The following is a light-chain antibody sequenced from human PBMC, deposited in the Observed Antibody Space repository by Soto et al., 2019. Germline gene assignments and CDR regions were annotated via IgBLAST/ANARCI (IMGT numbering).Light chain of an antibody. Sequence: QSVLTQPASVSGSPGQSIAISCTGTSSDVAAYNYVSWYQQHPGKAPKLMIYDVSNRLSGVSNRFSGSKSGNTASLTISGLQAEDEADYYCTSYTTSTTGVFGGGTKVTVL. J-gene: IGLJ3*02. CDR3: TSYTTSTTGV. V-gene: IGLV2-14*03. CDR2: DVS. CDR1: SSDVAAYNY.